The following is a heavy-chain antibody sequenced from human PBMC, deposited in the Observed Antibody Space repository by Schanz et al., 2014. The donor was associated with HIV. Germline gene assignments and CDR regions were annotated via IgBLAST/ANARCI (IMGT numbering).Heavy chain of an antibody. V-gene: IGHV3-33*06. J-gene: IGHJ6*02. CDR3: AKEWYYGSGSMDYGLDV. CDR2: IWYDGNNK. D-gene: IGHD3-10*01. CDR1: GFTFSSYA. Sequence: QVQLVESGGGVVQPGRSLRLSCTASGFTFSSYAIHWVRQAPGKGLEWVAVIWYDGNNKSYADSVKGRFTISRDNSNNTLYLQMNSLRAEDTAVYYCAKEWYYGSGSMDYGLDVWGQGTTVTVSS.